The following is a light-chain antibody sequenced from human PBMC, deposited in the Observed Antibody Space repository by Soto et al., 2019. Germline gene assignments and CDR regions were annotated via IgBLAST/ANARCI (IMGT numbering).Light chain of an antibody. CDR3: SSYTSSTSLLI. V-gene: IGLV2-14*01. CDR2: DAS. Sequence: KAPKLIIYDASSRPSGISNRFSASKSASTASLTISGLQADDEADYYCSSYTSSTSLLIFGAGTKVTVL. J-gene: IGLJ1*01.